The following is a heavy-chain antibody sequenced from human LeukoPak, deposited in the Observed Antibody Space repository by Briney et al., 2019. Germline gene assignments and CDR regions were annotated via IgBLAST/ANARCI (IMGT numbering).Heavy chain of an antibody. CDR2: IYYSGST. CDR3: ARLRLNDAFDI. D-gene: IGHD6-19*01. Sequence: SETLSLTCTVSGGSISSVDYYWSWLRQPPGTGLEWIGYIYYSGSTYYNPSLKSRVTISVDTSKNQFSLTLSAVTAADTAVYYCARLRLNDAFDIWGQGTMVTVSS. V-gene: IGHV4-30-4*08. CDR1: GGSISSVDYY. J-gene: IGHJ3*02.